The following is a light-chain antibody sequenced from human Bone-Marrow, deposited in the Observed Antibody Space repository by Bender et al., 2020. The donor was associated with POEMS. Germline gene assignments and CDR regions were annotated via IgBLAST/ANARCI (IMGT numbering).Light chain of an antibody. V-gene: IGLV1-44*01. CDR2: SNY. CDR3: SSWDDSLSGWV. CDR1: SSNIGSHS. J-gene: IGLJ3*02. Sequence: QSVLTQPPSASGTPGQRVTISCSGSSSNIGSHSVYWYQHLPGSAPRLVVYSNYQRPSGVPARFSGSKSGTSASLAISDIQSEDEGDYYCSSWDDSLSGWVFGGGTKLTVL.